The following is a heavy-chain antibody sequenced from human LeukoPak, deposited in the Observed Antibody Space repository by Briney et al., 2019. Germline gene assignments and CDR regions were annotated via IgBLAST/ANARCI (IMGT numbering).Heavy chain of an antibody. CDR1: GCTFSSYA. V-gene: IGHV1-69*13. CDR3: ARDAENILTGTTDY. D-gene: IGHD3-9*01. CDR2: IIPIFGTA. Sequence: ASVKVSCKASGCTFSSYAISWVRQAPGQGLEWMGGIIPIFGTANYAQKFQGRVTITADESTSTAYMELSSLRSEDTAVYYCARDAENILTGTTDYWGQGTLVTVSS. J-gene: IGHJ4*02.